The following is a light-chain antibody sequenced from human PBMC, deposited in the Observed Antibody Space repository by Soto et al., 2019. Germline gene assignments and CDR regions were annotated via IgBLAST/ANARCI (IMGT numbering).Light chain of an antibody. V-gene: IGKV3-11*01. J-gene: IGKJ5*01. CDR3: QQGGT. Sequence: EIVLTQSPATLSLSPGERATLSCRASQSVNSYLAWYQQKPGQAPRLLIYDASNRATGIPARFSGSGSGTDFTRTISSLDPKDFAVYYCQQGGTFGQGTRLEIK. CDR2: DAS. CDR1: QSVNSY.